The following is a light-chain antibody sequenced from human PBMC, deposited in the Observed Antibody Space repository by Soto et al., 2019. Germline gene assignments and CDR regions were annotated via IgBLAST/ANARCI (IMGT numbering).Light chain of an antibody. CDR3: QQYGRFPLS. CDR2: GAS. CDR1: QSLGSTF. Sequence: EILLTQSPGTLSLSPGDRATLSCRANQSLGSTFLAWYQQKSGQSPRLLIYGASDRATDVADRFSGSGSGADFTLTISRLEPEDFAVYFCQQYGRFPLSFGGGTKVEIK. V-gene: IGKV3-20*01. J-gene: IGKJ4*01.